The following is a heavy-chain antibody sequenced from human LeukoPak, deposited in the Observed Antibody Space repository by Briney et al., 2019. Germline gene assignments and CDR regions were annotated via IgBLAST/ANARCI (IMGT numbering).Heavy chain of an antibody. CDR2: LHSGGIT. CDR3: ARDSAGLSSDTPFDF. V-gene: IGHV4-59*02. D-gene: IGHD2-2*01. Sequence: KSSETLSLTCTVSGASVSTFYWSWIRQPPGKGPEWVGYLHSGGITNYSPSLRSRVTMSIDTSKNQFSLKLRSVTAADTALYYCARDSAGLSSDTPFDFWGQGTLVTVSS. J-gene: IGHJ4*02. CDR1: GASVSTFY.